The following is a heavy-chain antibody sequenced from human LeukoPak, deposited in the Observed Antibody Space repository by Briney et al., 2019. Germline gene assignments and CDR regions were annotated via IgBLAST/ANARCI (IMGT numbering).Heavy chain of an antibody. CDR2: ISWNSGSI. V-gene: IGHV3-9*01. Sequence: GGSLRLSCAASGFTFDDYAMHWVRQAPGKGLEWVSGISWNSGSIGYADSVKGRFTISRDNAKNSLYLQMNSLRAEDTALYYCAKDISGSGKYYFDYWGQGTLVTVSS. J-gene: IGHJ4*02. CDR3: AKDISGSGKYYFDY. D-gene: IGHD3-10*01. CDR1: GFTFDDYA.